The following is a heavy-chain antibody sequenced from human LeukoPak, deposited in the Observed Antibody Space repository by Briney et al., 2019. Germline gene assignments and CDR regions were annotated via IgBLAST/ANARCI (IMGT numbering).Heavy chain of an antibody. CDR2: IYYSGST. CDR1: EFTFSSYA. CDR3: ARVMVRGVIFDY. Sequence: GSLRLSCADSEFTFSSYAMSWVRQAPGKGLEWIGYIYYSGSTNYNPSLKSRVTISVDTSKNQFSLKLSSVTAADTAVYYCARVMVRGVIFDYWGQGTLVTVSS. V-gene: IGHV4-59*01. J-gene: IGHJ4*02. D-gene: IGHD3-10*01.